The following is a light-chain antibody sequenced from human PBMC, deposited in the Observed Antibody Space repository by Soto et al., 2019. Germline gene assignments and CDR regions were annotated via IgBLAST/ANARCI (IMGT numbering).Light chain of an antibody. CDR1: SSDVGAYNY. CDR2: EVS. J-gene: IGLJ2*01. Sequence: QSALTQPASVSGSPGQSITISCTGTSSDVGAYNYVSWYQHHPGKAPKLMIYEVSNRPSGVSNRFSGSKSGNTASLTISGLQAEDEADYYCSSYTSSSMCVFGGGTQLTVL. CDR3: SSYTSSSMCV. V-gene: IGLV2-14*01.